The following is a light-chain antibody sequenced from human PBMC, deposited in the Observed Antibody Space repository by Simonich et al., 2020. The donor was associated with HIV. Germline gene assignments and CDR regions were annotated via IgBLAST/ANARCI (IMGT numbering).Light chain of an antibody. V-gene: IGKV3-20*01. CDR2: GAS. J-gene: IGKJ4*01. CDR3: QLYGSLALT. Sequence: IVLTQSLATLSLSPWERATLSCRASQSVSSYLAWYQQKPGQAPRLLIYGASSRATGIPDRFSGSGSGTDFTLTISRLEPEDFAVYHCQLYGSLALTFGGGTKVEIK. CDR1: QSVSSY.